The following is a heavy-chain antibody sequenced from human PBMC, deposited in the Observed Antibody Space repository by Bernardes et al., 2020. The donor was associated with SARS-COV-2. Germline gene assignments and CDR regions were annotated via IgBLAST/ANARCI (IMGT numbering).Heavy chain of an antibody. CDR3: LKDFTSYYDYVWGTHKDYNFFDP. CDR1: GFTFNSYG. CDR2: ISHDGSKT. D-gene: IGHD3-16*01. Sequence: GGSLRLSCAASGFTFNSYGMHWVRQAPGKGLEWVAVISHDGSKTHYADSVKGRFTLSRDNSNNTLHLQMNSLRPEDTAVYYSLKDFTSYYDYVWGTHKDYNFFDPWGQGTLVTVSS. J-gene: IGHJ5*02. V-gene: IGHV3-30*18.